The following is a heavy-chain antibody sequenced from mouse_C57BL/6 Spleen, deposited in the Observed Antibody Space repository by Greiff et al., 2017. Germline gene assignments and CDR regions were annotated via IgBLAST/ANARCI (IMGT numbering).Heavy chain of an antibody. CDR3: ARDVNWDVYYFDY. CDR2: ISYDGSN. Sequence: ESGPGLVKPSQSLSLTCSVTGYSITSGYYWNWIRQFPGNKLEWMGYISYDGSNNYNPSLKNRISITRDTSKNQFFLKLNSVTTEDTATYYCARDVNWDVYYFDYWGQGTTLTVSS. J-gene: IGHJ2*01. V-gene: IGHV3-6*01. D-gene: IGHD4-1*02. CDR1: GYSITSGYY.